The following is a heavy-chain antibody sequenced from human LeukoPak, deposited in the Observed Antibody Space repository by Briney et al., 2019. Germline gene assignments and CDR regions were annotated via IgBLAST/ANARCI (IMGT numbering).Heavy chain of an antibody. CDR1: GFTSSSYG. Sequence: GGSLRLSCAASGFTSSSYGMHWVRQAPGKGLEWVPFIRYDGSNKYYADSVKGRFTISRDNAKNTLYLQMNSLRVEDTALYYCGRGKSPAAVDDWGQGTLITVPS. CDR2: IRYDGSNK. D-gene: IGHD2-2*01. CDR3: GRGKSPAAVDD. J-gene: IGHJ4*02. V-gene: IGHV3-30*02.